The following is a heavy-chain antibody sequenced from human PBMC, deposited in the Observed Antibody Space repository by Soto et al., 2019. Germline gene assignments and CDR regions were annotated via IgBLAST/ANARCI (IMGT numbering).Heavy chain of an antibody. CDR2: IYYSGST. CDR3: ARSSCGGDCYHWCDP. V-gene: IGHV4-61*01. Sequence: QVQLQESGPGLVKPSETLSLTCTVSGGSVSSGSYYWSWIRQPPGKGLEWIGYIYYSGSTNYNPSLKSRVNISVATSKNQSSLKLISLTAADTAVDYCARSSCGGDCYHWCDPWGQGTLVSVSS. CDR1: GGSVSSGSYY. J-gene: IGHJ5*02. D-gene: IGHD2-21*02.